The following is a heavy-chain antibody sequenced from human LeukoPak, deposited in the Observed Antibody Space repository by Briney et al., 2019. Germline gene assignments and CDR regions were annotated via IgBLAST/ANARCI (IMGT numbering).Heavy chain of an antibody. CDR2: ISWNGGTI. D-gene: IGHD6-6*01. CDR3: AKGPTYSSSSLFDY. V-gene: IGHV3-9*03. CDR1: GFTFDDYG. J-gene: IGHJ4*02. Sequence: GGSLRLSCAASGFTFDDYGMSWVRQAPGKGLEWVSGISWNGGTIDYADSVKGRFTISRDNAKNSLYLQMNSLRPEDMALYYCAKGPTYSSSSLFDYWGQGILVAVSS.